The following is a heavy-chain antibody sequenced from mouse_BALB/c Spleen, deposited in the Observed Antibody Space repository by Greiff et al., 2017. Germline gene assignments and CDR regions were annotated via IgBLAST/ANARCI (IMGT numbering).Heavy chain of an antibody. CDR1: GFSLTSYG. Sequence: QVQLKESGPGLVQPSQSLSITCTVSGFSLTSYGVHWVRQSPGKGLEWLGVIWSGGSTDYNAAFISRLSISKDNSKSQVFFKMNSLQANDTAIYYCATLDGYYAWFAYWGQGTLVTVSA. CDR2: IWSGGST. V-gene: IGHV2-2*02. J-gene: IGHJ3*01. D-gene: IGHD2-3*01. CDR3: ATLDGYYAWFAY.